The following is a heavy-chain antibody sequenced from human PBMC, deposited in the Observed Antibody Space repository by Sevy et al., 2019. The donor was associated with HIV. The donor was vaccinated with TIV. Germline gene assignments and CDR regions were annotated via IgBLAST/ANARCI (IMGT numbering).Heavy chain of an antibody. V-gene: IGHV1-18*04. Sequence: ASVKVSCKASGYTFTSYGISWVRQAPGQGLEWMGWISAYNGNTNFAQKLQGRATMTTDTSTSTAYMGRKSLRSDDTAVYYCAGVFGRQDTFGGVIVIGNPPDYWGQGTLVTVSS. CDR3: AGVFGRQDTFGGVIVIGNPPDY. J-gene: IGHJ4*02. CDR1: GYTFTSYG. CDR2: ISAYNGNT. D-gene: IGHD3-16*02.